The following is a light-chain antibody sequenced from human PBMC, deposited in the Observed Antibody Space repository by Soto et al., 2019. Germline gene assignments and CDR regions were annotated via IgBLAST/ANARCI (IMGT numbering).Light chain of an antibody. Sequence: QSVLTQPRSVSGSHGQSVTISCTGTSSDVGGYNYVSWYQQHPGKAPKLMIYDVSKRPSGVPDRFSGSKSGNTASLTISGLQAEDEADYYCCSYAGSHYVFGTGTKVTVL. V-gene: IGLV2-11*01. CDR1: SSDVGGYNY. J-gene: IGLJ1*01. CDR3: CSYAGSHYV. CDR2: DVS.